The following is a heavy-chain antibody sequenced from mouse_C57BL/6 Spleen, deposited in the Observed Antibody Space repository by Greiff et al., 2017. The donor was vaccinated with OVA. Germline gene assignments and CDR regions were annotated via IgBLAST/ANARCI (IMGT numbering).Heavy chain of an antibody. Sequence: EVQVVESEGGLVQPGSSMKLSCTASGFTFSDYYMAWVRQVPEKGLEWVANINYDGSSTYYLDSLKSRFIISRDNAKNILYLQMSSLKSEDTATYYCAREYGYDDYFDYWGQGTTLTVSS. CDR2: INYDGSST. CDR1: GFTFSDYY. CDR3: AREYGYDDYFDY. J-gene: IGHJ2*01. D-gene: IGHD2-2*01. V-gene: IGHV5-16*01.